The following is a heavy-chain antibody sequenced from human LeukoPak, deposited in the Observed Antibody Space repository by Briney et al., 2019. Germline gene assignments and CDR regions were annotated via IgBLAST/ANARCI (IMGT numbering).Heavy chain of an antibody. Sequence: GGSLRLSCAATGFTFSSYAMSWVRQAPGKGLEWVSAISGDGGSTYYADSVKGRFTISRDNSKNTLLLQMNSLRAEDTAVYYCAKGQVTAASALRFDYWGQGTLVTASS. D-gene: IGHD6-13*01. CDR1: GFTFSSYA. CDR2: ISGDGGST. CDR3: AKGQVTAASALRFDY. V-gene: IGHV3-23*01. J-gene: IGHJ4*02.